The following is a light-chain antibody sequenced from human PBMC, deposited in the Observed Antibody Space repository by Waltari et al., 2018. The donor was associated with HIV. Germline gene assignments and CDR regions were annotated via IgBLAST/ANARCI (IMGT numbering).Light chain of an antibody. CDR1: SRDVGGYNY. Sequence: QSALTQPASVSGSPGQSITISCTGTSRDVGGYNYVSWYQHHPGNAPKLIIYEVSYRPSGVSDRFSGSKSGNTASLTISGLQAEDETDYYCSSYTSSSTWVFGGGTKLTVL. CDR3: SSYTSSSTWV. J-gene: IGLJ3*02. V-gene: IGLV2-14*01. CDR2: EVS.